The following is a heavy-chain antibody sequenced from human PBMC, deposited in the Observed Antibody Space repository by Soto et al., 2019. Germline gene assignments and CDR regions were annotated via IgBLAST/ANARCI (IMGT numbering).Heavy chain of an antibody. Sequence: GGSLRLSCAASAFTFSDYYMGWILQAPGKGLEWLSYISGNGNTIYYADSVKGRFTVSRDNAKNLLYLQMNSLRAEDTAVYYCAASAVVAAHYWGQGALVTVSS. J-gene: IGHJ4*02. CDR1: AFTFSDYY. CDR2: ISGNGNTI. V-gene: IGHV3-11*01. CDR3: AASAVVAAHY. D-gene: IGHD2-15*01.